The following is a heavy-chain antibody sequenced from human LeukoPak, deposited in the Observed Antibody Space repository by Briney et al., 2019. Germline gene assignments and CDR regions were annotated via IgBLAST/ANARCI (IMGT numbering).Heavy chain of an antibody. CDR2: SDPEDGET. V-gene: IGHV1-24*01. D-gene: IGHD3-22*01. CDR3: ATTAPHSSGYDYEDAFDI. CDR1: GYTLTELS. Sequence: GASVKVSCKVSGYTLTELSMHWVRQTPGKGLEWMGGSDPEDGETIYAQKFQGRVTMTEDTSTDTAYMELSSLRSEDTAVYYCATTAPHSSGYDYEDAFDIWGQGTMVTVSS. J-gene: IGHJ3*02.